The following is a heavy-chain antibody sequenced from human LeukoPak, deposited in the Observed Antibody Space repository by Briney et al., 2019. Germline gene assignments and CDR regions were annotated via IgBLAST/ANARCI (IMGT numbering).Heavy chain of an antibody. CDR1: GDSVSSNSAA. D-gene: IGHD3-10*01. J-gene: IGHJ5*02. CDR2: TYYRSKWYN. Sequence: SQTLSLTCAISGDSVSSNSAAWNWIRQSPSRGLEWPGRTYYRSKWYNDYAESVKSRITINADTSKNQFSLQLNSVTPEDTAVYYCARGAGLWFGEFFSWGQGTLVTVSS. V-gene: IGHV6-1*01. CDR3: ARGAGLWFGEFFS.